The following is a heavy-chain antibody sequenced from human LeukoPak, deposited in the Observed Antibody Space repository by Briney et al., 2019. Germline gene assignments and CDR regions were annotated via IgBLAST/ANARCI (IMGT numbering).Heavy chain of an antibody. CDR3: TTTTRGWYGVGDY. CDR1: GGSISSSTYY. V-gene: IGHV4-39*01. J-gene: IGHJ4*02. CDR2: FYYSGST. D-gene: IGHD6-19*01. Sequence: ASETLSLTCTVSGGSISSSTYYWGWIRQPPGKGLEWIGSFYYSGSTYYNASLKSRVTISVDTSKNQFSLKLSSVTAADTAVYYCTTTTRGWYGVGDYWGQGTLVTVSS.